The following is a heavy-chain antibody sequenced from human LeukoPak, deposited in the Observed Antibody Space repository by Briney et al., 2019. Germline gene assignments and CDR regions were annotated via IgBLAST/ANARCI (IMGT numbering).Heavy chain of an antibody. CDR3: ARHGPYYYDSSGYYYYMDV. CDR1: GYSFTSYW. Sequence: GESLKISCKGSGYSFTSYWIGWVRQMPGKGLEWMGIIYPGDSDTRYSPSFQGQVTISADKSISTAYLQWSSLKASDTAMYYCARHGPYYYDSSGYYYYMDVWGKGTTVTISS. V-gene: IGHV5-51*01. J-gene: IGHJ6*03. D-gene: IGHD3-22*01. CDR2: IYPGDSDT.